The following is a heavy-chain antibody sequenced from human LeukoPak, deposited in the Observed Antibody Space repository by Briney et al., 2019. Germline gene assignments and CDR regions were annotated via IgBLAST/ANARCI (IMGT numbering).Heavy chain of an antibody. V-gene: IGHV1-8*01. D-gene: IGHD2-2*01. CDR2: MNPNSGNT. CDR3: ASSRGYCSSTSCPFDY. CDR1: GYTFTSYD. Sequence: ASVKVSCKASGYTFTSYDINWVRQATGQGLEWMGWMNPNSGNTGYAQKFQGRVTMTRNTSISTAYMELNSLRSEDTAVYYCASSRGYCSSTSCPFDYWGQGTLVTVSS. J-gene: IGHJ4*02.